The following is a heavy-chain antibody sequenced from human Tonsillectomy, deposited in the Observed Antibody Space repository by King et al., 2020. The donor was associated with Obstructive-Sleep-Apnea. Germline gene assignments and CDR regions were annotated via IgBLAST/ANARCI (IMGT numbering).Heavy chain of an antibody. D-gene: IGHD3-10*01. CDR1: GGSISSGGYY. CDR3: ARVLVRGVPGGYGMDV. J-gene: IGHJ6*02. V-gene: IGHV4-31*03. Sequence: LPLQESGPGLVKPSQTLSLTCTVSGGSISSGGYYWRWIRQHPGKGLEWIGYIYYSGSTYYNPSLKSRVTISVDTSKNQFSLKLSSVTAADTAVYYCARVLVRGVPGGYGMDVWGQGTTVTVSS. CDR2: IYYSGST.